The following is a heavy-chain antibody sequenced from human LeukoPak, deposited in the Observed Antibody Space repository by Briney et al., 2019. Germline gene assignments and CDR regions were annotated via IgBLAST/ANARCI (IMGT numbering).Heavy chain of an antibody. Sequence: ASVKISCKASGDTFNIHYFHWIRQAPGQGLEWMGVINRVDGIRGNAQTFQGRLMLTKDTSTSTAYMELSSLRSEDTAIYYCASEKNYGDKYFDSWGQGTVVTVSS. CDR3: ASEKNYGDKYFDS. CDR2: INRVDGIR. V-gene: IGHV1-46*02. J-gene: IGHJ4*02. CDR1: GDTFNIHY. D-gene: IGHD4-17*01.